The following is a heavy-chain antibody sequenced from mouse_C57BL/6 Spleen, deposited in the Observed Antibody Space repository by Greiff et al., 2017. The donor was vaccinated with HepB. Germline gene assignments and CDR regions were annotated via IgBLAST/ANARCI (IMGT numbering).Heavy chain of an antibody. CDR2: IYPGSGRT. V-gene: IGHV1-55*01. Sequence: QVQLQQPGAELVKPGASVKMSCKASGYTFTSYWITWVKQRPGQGLEWIGNIYPGSGRTNYNEKFKSKATLTVDTSSSTAYMQLSSLTSEDSAVYCCTSTLYCYGSSSHWGQGTTLTVSS. CDR3: TSTLYCYGSSSH. D-gene: IGHD1-1*01. CDR1: GYTFTSYW. J-gene: IGHJ2*01.